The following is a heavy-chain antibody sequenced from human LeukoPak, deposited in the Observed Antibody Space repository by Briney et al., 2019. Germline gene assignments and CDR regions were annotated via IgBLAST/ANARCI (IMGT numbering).Heavy chain of an antibody. Sequence: GGSLRLSCAASGFTFDDYAMHWVRQAPGKGLEWVSGISWNSGSIGYADSVKGRFTISRDNAKNSLYLQMNSLRAEDTAVYYCAAWETAYYYVPRADYWGQGTLVTVSS. D-gene: IGHD3-10*02. CDR2: ISWNSGSI. J-gene: IGHJ4*02. CDR3: AAWETAYYYVPRADY. CDR1: GFTFDDYA. V-gene: IGHV3-9*01.